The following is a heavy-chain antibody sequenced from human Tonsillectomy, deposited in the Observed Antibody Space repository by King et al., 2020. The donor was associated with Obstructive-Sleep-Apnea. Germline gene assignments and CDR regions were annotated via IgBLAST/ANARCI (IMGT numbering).Heavy chain of an antibody. Sequence: VQLVESGGGLVKPGGSLRLSCAASGLILSDYYMSWIRQAPGKGLEWISYISSSGKTISYVYSVRGRFTISRDNAKNSLYLEMNSLRAEDTAVYYCARERSGAFEYFDYWGQGILVTVSS. CDR3: ARERSGAFEYFDY. CDR1: GLILSDYY. V-gene: IGHV3-11*01. CDR2: ISSSGKTI. D-gene: IGHD3-3*01. J-gene: IGHJ4*02.